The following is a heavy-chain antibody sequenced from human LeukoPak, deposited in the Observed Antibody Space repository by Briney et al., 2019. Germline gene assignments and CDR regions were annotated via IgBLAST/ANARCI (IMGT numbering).Heavy chain of an antibody. V-gene: IGHV3-21*01. CDR1: GFTLSGYA. D-gene: IGHD2-8*01. CDR2: ITSESNYI. Sequence: GGSLRLSCAPSGFTLSGYAMHWVRQAPGKGLEWVSSITSESNYIDYAASVRGRFTISRDNARNSLFLQMNSLRAEDTAVYYCARETYCTDGVCYHNYFEFWGQGTLVSVSS. CDR3: ARETYCTDGVCYHNYFEF. J-gene: IGHJ4*02.